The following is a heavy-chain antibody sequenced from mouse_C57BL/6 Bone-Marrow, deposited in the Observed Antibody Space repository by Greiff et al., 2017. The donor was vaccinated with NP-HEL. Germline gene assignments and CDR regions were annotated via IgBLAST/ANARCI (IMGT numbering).Heavy chain of an antibody. CDR3: ARADDYDGGYYAMDY. CDR1: GYTFTDYY. J-gene: IGHJ4*01. V-gene: IGHV1-76*01. Sequence: QVQLQQSGAELVRPGASVKLSCKASGYTFTDYYINWVKQRPGQGLEWIARIYPGSGNTYYNEKFKGKATLTAEKSSSTAYMQLSSLTSEDSAVYFCARADDYDGGYYAMDYWGQGTSVTVSS. CDR2: IYPGSGNT. D-gene: IGHD2-4*01.